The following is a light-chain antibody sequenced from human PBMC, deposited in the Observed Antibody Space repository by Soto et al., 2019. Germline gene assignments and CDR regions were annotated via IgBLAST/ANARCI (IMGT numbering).Light chain of an antibody. Sequence: QSVLTQPPSVSAAPGQKVTISCSGSSSNIGNNYVSWYQQLPGTAPKLLIYDNNRRPSGIPDRFSGSKSGTSTTLDITGLQTGDEADYYCGTWDSSLSVGVFGGGTKRTVL. J-gene: IGLJ2*01. V-gene: IGLV1-51*01. CDR1: SSNIGNNY. CDR2: DNN. CDR3: GTWDSSLSVGV.